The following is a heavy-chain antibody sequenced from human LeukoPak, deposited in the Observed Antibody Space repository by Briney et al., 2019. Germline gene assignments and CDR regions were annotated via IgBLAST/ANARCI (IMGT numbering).Heavy chain of an antibody. D-gene: IGHD1-7*01. CDR2: IYYAGST. Sequence: PSGTLSLTCTVSGGSISSSSYWGWIRQPPGKGLEWLGTIYYAGSTYYSPSLKSRVTISVDTSKNQFSLKLTSVSAADTAVYYCARPRYNWNYYFDYWGQGTLVTVSS. J-gene: IGHJ4*02. CDR3: ARPRYNWNYYFDY. V-gene: IGHV4-39*01. CDR1: GGSISSSSY.